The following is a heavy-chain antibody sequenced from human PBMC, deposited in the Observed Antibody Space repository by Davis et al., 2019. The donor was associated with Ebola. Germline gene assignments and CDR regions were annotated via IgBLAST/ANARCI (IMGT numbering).Heavy chain of an antibody. CDR2: IWYDGSNK. CDR3: ARCLRSLDTFDI. V-gene: IGHV3-33*01. J-gene: IGHJ3*02. Sequence: PGGSLRLSCAASGFTFISYGMHWVRQAPGKGLEWVAVIWYDGSNKYYADSVKGRFTISRDNSKNTLYLQMNSLRAEDTAVYYCARCLRSLDTFDIWGQGTMVSVSS. CDR1: GFTFISYG. D-gene: IGHD5/OR15-5a*01.